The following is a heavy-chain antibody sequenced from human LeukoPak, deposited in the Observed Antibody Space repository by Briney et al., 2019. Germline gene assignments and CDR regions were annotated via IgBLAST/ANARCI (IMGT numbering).Heavy chain of an antibody. Sequence: SETLSLTCSVSGGSISSSSYYWGWIRQPPGKGLEWIGSIYYSGSTYYNPSLKSRVTISVDTSKNQFSLKLRSVTAADTAVYYCARRPTGDPKFDYWGQGTLVTVSS. CDR3: ARRPTGDPKFDY. CDR1: GGSISSSSYY. CDR2: IYYSGST. D-gene: IGHD7-27*01. V-gene: IGHV4-39*01. J-gene: IGHJ4*02.